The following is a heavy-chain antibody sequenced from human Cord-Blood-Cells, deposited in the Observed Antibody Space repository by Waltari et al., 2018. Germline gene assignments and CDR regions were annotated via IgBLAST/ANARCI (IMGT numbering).Heavy chain of an antibody. J-gene: IGHJ3*02. D-gene: IGHD7-27*01. Sequence: QLQLQESGPGLVKPSGTLSPTCAVSGGSISSSNWWSWLRQPPAQGLEWIGEIYHSGSTNYNPSLKSRVTISVDKSKNQFSLKLSSVTAADTAVYYCARDLGLTGDLIVSGAFDIWGQGTMVTVSS. CDR2: IYHSGST. V-gene: IGHV4-4*02. CDR1: GGSISSSNW. CDR3: ARDLGLTGDLIVSGAFDI.